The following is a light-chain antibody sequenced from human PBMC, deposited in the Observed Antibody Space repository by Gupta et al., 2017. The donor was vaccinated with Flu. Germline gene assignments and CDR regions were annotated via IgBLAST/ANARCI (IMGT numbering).Light chain of an antibody. Sequence: DIQMTQSPSSLSASVGDRVTITCRASQSISSYLNWYQQKPGKAPKLLIYAASSLKSGVPSRFSGSGSGTDFTLTISSLQPEDFATYYCQQSYSTPYPFGQGTKLEIK. V-gene: IGKV1-39*01. CDR3: QQSYSTPYP. CDR2: AAS. J-gene: IGKJ2*01. CDR1: QSISSY.